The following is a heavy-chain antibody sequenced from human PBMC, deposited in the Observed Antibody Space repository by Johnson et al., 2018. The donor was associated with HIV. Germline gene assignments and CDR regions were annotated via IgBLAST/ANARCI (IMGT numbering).Heavy chain of an antibody. D-gene: IGHD5-12*01. CDR3: ASTIDIVPTGRSYDAFDI. CDR1: GFTFSDYY. CDR2: ISNSAITL. J-gene: IGHJ3*02. Sequence: QVQLVESGGGLVKPGGSLKLSCATSGFTFSDYYMSWIRQAPGKGLEWLSYISNSAITLYYADSVKGRFTISRDNSKNTLFLQMNSLRAEDTAVYYCASTIDIVPTGRSYDAFDIWGQGTLVTVSS. V-gene: IGHV3-11*01.